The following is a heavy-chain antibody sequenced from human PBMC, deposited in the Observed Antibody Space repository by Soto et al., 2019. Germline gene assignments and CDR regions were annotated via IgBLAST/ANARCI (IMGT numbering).Heavy chain of an antibody. J-gene: IGHJ6*02. CDR1: GYSVTSYL. Sequence: PXGSLKISCKGSGYSVTSYLISWVRQMPGKGLEWMGRIDPSDSYTNYSPSFQGHVTISADKSISTAYLQWNSLKASDTAMYYCASPRAAAGPGGTYYYYYGMDVWGQGTTVTVSS. CDR2: IDPSDSYT. V-gene: IGHV5-10-1*01. D-gene: IGHD6-13*01. CDR3: ASPRAAAGPGGTYYYYYGMDV.